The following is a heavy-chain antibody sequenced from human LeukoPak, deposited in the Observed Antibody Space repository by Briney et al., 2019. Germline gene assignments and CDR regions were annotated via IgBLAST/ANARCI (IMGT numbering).Heavy chain of an antibody. CDR1: GFTFVNYG. D-gene: IGHD2-2*03. J-gene: IGHJ3*02. Sequence: GGSLRLSCAASGFTFVNYGFHWVRQAPGKALEWVAFISYNGIKKYADSVKGRFTISRDNSKNTLYLQMNGLRPEDTAVYYCARDPLDISRWANAFDIWGQGTMVTVSS. CDR3: ARDPLDISRWANAFDI. V-gene: IGHV3-30*03. CDR2: ISYNGIKK.